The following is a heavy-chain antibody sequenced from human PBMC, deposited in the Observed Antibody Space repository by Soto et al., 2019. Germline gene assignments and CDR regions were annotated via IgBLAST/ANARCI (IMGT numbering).Heavy chain of an antibody. CDR3: ARHGHYCTNGVCYGFDP. CDR1: GFTFSSYA. Sequence: PXGSLRLSCAASGFTFSSYAMTWVRQAPGKGLEWIGSIYYSGSTYYNPSLKSRVTISVDTSKNQFSLKLSSVTAADTAVYYCARHGHYCTNGVCYGFDPWGQGTLVTVSS. D-gene: IGHD2-8*01. J-gene: IGHJ5*02. V-gene: IGHV4-39*01. CDR2: IYYSGST.